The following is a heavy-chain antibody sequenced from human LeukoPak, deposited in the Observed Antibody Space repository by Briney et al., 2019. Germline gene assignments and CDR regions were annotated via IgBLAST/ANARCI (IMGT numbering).Heavy chain of an antibody. CDR2: INSDGSST. D-gene: IGHD5-18*01. J-gene: IGHJ4*02. CDR1: GFTFSSYW. CDR3: ARATGYSYGSEFDY. V-gene: IGHV3-74*01. Sequence: GGSLRLSCAASGFTFSSYWMRWVRQAPGKGLVWVSRINSDGSSTSYADSVKGRFTISRDNAKNTLYLQVNSLRAEDTAVYYCARATGYSYGSEFDYWGQGTLVTVSS.